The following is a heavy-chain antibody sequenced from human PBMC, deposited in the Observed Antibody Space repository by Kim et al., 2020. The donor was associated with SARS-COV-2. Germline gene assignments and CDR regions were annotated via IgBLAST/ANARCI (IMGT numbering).Heavy chain of an antibody. J-gene: IGHJ4*02. D-gene: IGHD3-10*01. CDR3: ARAPMVRGVINPYFDY. V-gene: IGHV1-18*01. Sequence: KLQGRVTMTTDTSTSTAYMERRSLRSDDTAVYYCARAPMVRGVINPYFDYWGQGTLVTVSS.